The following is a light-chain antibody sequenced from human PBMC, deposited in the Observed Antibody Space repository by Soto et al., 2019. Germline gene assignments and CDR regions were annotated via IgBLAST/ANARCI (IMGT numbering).Light chain of an antibody. CDR3: QQYNNWPPGEVT. V-gene: IGKV3-15*01. J-gene: IGKJ3*01. CDR2: GAS. CDR1: QSVSSN. Sequence: IVMTQSPATLSVSPGERATLSCRASQSVSSNLAWYQQKPGQAPRLLIYGASTRATGIPARFSGSGSGTEFTLTISSLQSEDFAVYYCQQYNNWPPGEVTFGPGTKVDIK.